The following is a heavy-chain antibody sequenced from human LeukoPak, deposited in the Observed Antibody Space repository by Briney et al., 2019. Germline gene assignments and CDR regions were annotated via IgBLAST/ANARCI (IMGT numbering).Heavy chain of an antibody. D-gene: IGHD2-2*01. CDR2: IIPTFGTA. V-gene: IGHV1-69*13. CDR3: ARGPYYCSSTSCYSLQSDY. CDR1: GGTFSSYA. Sequence: SVKVSCKASGGTFSSYAISWVRQAPGQGLERMGGIIPTFGTANYAQKFQGRVTITADESTSTAYMELSSLRSEDTAVYYCARGPYYCSSTSCYSLQSDYWGQGTLVTVSS. J-gene: IGHJ4*02.